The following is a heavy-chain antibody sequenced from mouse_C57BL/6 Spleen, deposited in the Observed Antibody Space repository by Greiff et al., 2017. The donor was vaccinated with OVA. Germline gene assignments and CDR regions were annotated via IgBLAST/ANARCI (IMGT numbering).Heavy chain of an antibody. CDR3: ARRDYSHYYAMDY. Sequence: QVQLQQPGAELVKPGASVKMSCKASGYTFTSYWITWVKQRPGQGLEWIGDIYPGSGSTNYNEKFKSKATLTVDTSSSTAYMQLSSLTSEDSAVYYCARRDYSHYYAMDYWGQGTSVTVSS. CDR1: GYTFTSYW. CDR2: IYPGSGST. D-gene: IGHD2-12*01. J-gene: IGHJ4*01. V-gene: IGHV1-55*01.